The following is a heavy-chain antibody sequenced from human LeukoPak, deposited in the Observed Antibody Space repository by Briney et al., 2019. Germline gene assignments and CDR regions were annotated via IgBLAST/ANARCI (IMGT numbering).Heavy chain of an antibody. D-gene: IGHD3-10*01. CDR2: IKQDGSAK. J-gene: IGHJ4*02. CDR1: GFTFSDYW. Sequence: GGSLRLSCAASGFTFSDYWMSWVRQAPGKGLEWVANIKQDGSAKHYVDSVKGRFTISRDNAKNSLYLQMNSLRVEDTAVYDCARDYYGLEGFFDYWGQGTLVTVSS. CDR3: ARDYYGLEGFFDY. V-gene: IGHV3-7*03.